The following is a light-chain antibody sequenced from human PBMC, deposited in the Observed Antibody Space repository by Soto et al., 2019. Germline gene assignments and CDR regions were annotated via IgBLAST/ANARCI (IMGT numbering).Light chain of an antibody. J-gene: IGKJ4*01. Sequence: EIVMTQSPATLSVSPGERATLSCRASQSFSSNLAWYQQKPGQAPRLLIYGASTRATDIPARFSGSGSGTDFTLTISSLQSEDFAVYYCQQYNNWPLTFGGGTKVGIK. CDR3: QQYNNWPLT. CDR2: GAS. CDR1: QSFSSN. V-gene: IGKV3-15*01.